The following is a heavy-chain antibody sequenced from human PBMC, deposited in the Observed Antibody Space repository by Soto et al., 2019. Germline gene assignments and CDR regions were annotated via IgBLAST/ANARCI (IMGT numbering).Heavy chain of an antibody. V-gene: IGHV5-10-1*03. CDR1: GYTFTNYW. Sequence: EVQLVQSGAEVKKSGESLRISCKGSGYTFTNYWINWVRQMPGKGLEWMGRINPSDSFVNYSPSFQGHVTISADKSISTAFLQWSSLKASDTAMYYCATQKWDILIGANYFDPWGQGTLVTVSS. D-gene: IGHD3-9*01. CDR2: INPSDSFV. CDR3: ATQKWDILIGANYFDP. J-gene: IGHJ5*02.